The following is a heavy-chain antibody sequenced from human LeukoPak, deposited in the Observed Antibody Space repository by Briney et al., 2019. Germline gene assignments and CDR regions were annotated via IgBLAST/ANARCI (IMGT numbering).Heavy chain of an antibody. V-gene: IGHV4-34*01. Sequence: SETLSLTCAVYGGSFSGYYWSWIRQPPGKGLEWIGEINHSGSTNYNPSLKSRVTISVDTSKNQFSLELSSVTAADTAVYYCARANRHRGAAVVPAASGYWGQGTLVTVSS. CDR1: GGSFSGYY. CDR3: ARANRHRGAAVVPAASGY. J-gene: IGHJ4*02. D-gene: IGHD2-2*01. CDR2: INHSGST.